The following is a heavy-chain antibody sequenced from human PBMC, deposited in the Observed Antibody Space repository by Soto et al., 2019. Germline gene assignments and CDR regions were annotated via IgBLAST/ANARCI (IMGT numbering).Heavy chain of an antibody. J-gene: IGHJ4*02. Sequence: EVQLVESGGGLVQPGGSLRLSCAASGFTISSYWMTWVRQAPGKGLEWVANINQDGSKRYSVDSVKGRFTIFRAIAKNSLYLEMNSLRAEDTAVYYCAREMAGYRSSWGQGTLVTVSS. V-gene: IGHV3-7*04. CDR3: AREMAGYRSS. CDR1: GFTISSYW. D-gene: IGHD2-2*01. CDR2: INQDGSKR.